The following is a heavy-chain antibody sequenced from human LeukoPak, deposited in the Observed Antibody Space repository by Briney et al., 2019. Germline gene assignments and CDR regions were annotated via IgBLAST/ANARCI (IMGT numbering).Heavy chain of an antibody. CDR2: IRSKAYGGTI. V-gene: IGHV3-49*04. Sequence: GRCQRLSCTASGFTFGDSAMSWVRHAPGKGLEWVGFIRSKAYGGTIEYAASEKDRFTISRDDSKNSLYLQMNSLETEDTAVYYCVTVSSFDYWGQGTLVTVSS. J-gene: IGHJ4*02. CDR3: VTVSSFDY. CDR1: GFTFGDSA.